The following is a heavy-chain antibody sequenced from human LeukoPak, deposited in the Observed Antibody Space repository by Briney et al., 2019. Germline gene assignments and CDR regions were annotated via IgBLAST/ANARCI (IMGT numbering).Heavy chain of an antibody. J-gene: IGHJ6*03. CDR2: ISSSSSTI. CDR3: ARVAAAGTGIFVNFCYSMDI. CDR1: GFTFSSYS. D-gene: IGHD6-13*01. Sequence: QPGGSLRLSCAASGFTFSSYSMNWVRQAPGKGLEWVSYISSSSSTIYYADSVKGRFTISRDNAKNSVDLQMNSLRVEDTAVYYCARVAAAGTGIFVNFCYSMDIWGKGTTATIFS. V-gene: IGHV3-48*04.